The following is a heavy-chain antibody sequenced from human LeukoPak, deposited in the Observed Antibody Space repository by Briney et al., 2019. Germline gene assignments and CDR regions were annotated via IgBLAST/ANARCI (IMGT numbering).Heavy chain of an antibody. CDR1: GYTFTSYY. J-gene: IGHJ4*02. Sequence: ASVKVSCKASGYTFTSYYMHWVRQAPGQGLEWMGIINPSGGSTSYAQKFQGRVTMTRDTSISTAYMELSRLRSDDTAVYYCARDSAMIVVVSYDFDYWGQGTLVTVSS. CDR2: INPSGGST. V-gene: IGHV1-46*01. CDR3: ARDSAMIVVVSYDFDY. D-gene: IGHD3-22*01.